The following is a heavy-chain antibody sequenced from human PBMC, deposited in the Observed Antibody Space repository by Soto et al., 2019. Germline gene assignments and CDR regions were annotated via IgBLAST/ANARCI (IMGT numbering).Heavy chain of an antibody. V-gene: IGHV5-51*01. D-gene: IGHD2-21*02. CDR3: ARSDSLVHAFDI. CDR1: GDRFSSYW. J-gene: IGHJ3*02. CDR2: IYPGDSDT. Sequence: GSLKISCKGSGDRFSSYWIGWVRQMPGKGLEWMGIIYPGDSDTRYSPSFQGQVTISAGKSVTTAYLQWSSLKASDTAMYYCARSDSLVHAFDIWGQGTMVTVSS.